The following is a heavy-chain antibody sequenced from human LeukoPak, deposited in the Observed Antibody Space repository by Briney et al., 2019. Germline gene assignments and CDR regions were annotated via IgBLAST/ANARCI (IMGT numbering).Heavy chain of an antibody. Sequence: GGSLRLSCAASGFTFSSYGMHWVRQAPGKGREGVAGISHDGSDSHYADSVKGRFTISRDNSKNTVYLQMSSLRPEDTAVYFCAKELYFGSGSYPDYWGQGTLVRVSS. V-gene: IGHV3-30*18. CDR3: AKELYFGSGSYPDY. J-gene: IGHJ4*02. CDR2: ISHDGSDS. CDR1: GFTFSSYG. D-gene: IGHD3-10*01.